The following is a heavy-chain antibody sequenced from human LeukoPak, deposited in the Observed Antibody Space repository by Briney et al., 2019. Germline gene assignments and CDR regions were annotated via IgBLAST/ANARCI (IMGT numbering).Heavy chain of an antibody. J-gene: IGHJ4*02. CDR1: GFTFSSYS. CDR2: ISSSSSYI. CDR3: ARGGSYCSSTSCFIFDY. D-gene: IGHD2-2*01. V-gene: IGHV3-21*01. Sequence: GGSLRLSCAASGFTFSSYSMNWVRQAPGKGLEWVSSISSSSSYIYYADSVKGRFTISRDNAKNSLYLQMNSLRAEDTAAYYCARGGSYCSSTSCFIFDYWGQGTLVTVSS.